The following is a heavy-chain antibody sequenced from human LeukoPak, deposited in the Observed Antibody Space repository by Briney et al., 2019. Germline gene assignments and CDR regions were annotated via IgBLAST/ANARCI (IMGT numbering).Heavy chain of an antibody. Sequence: ASETLSLTCTVSGGSISSYYWSWIRQPAGKGLEWIGRIYTSGSTNYNPSLKSRVTMSIDTSKNQFSLNLTSVTAADTAVYCCAREPTQPSRWFDPWGQGTLVTVSS. CDR3: AREPTQPSRWFDP. D-gene: IGHD6-13*01. CDR1: GGSISSYY. CDR2: IYTSGST. J-gene: IGHJ5*02. V-gene: IGHV4-4*07.